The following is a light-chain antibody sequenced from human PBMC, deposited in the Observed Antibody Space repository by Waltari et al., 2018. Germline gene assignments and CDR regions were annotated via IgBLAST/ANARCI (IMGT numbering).Light chain of an antibody. CDR1: SSDVGGHNH. J-gene: IGLJ2*01. CDR2: DVS. V-gene: IGLV2-14*03. Sequence: QSAMTQPASVSGSPGQSITISCTGTSSDVGGHNHVSWYQQHPGKAPKLMLYDVSNRPSGVSNRFSGSKSGNTASLTISGRQAEDEADYYCSSYTSSTVVFGGGTKLTV. CDR3: SSYTSSTVV.